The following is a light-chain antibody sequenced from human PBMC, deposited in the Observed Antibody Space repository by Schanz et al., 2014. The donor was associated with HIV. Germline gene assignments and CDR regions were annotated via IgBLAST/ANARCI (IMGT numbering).Light chain of an antibody. CDR3: SSYADSNNYV. CDR1: SADVGAYNY. Sequence: QSVLTQPASVSGSPGQSITISCTGTSADVGAYNYVSWYQQHPGKAPKLMIYEVSKRPSGVPDRFSGSKSGNTASLTVSGLQAEDEADYYCSSYADSNNYVFGTGTKLTVL. CDR2: EVS. V-gene: IGLV2-8*01. J-gene: IGLJ1*01.